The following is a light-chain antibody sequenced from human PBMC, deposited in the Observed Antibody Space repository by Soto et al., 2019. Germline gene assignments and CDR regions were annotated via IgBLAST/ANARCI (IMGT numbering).Light chain of an antibody. CDR1: NIGAYS. J-gene: IGLJ1*01. CDR2: DDT. V-gene: IGLV3-21*02. Sequence: SYELTQPPSGSVAPGQTARITWGGNNIGAYSVYWYQQKPGQAPVLVVYDDTNRPSGIPGRFSGSNSGNTATLTISSVEAGDEAAYYCQVWDSDSDPSYVFGGGTKVTVL. CDR3: QVWDSDSDPSYV.